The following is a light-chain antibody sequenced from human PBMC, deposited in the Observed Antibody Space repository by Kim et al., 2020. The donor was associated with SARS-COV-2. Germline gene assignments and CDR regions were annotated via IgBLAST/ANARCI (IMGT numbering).Light chain of an antibody. J-gene: IGKJ1*01. CDR2: SAS. CDR1: QGTSTW. Sequence: DVQMTQSPSSVSASIGDRVTITCRASQGTSTWLAWYQQKPGEAPKLLIYSASTLQSGVPSRFSGSGSGTDFTLTISSLQPEDFATYYCQQTNNIPRTFGQGTKVDIK. V-gene: IGKV1-12*01. CDR3: QQTNNIPRT.